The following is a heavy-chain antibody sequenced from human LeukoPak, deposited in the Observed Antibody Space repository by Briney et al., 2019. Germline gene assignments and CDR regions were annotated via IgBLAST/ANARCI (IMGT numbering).Heavy chain of an antibody. CDR2: TIPIFGSA. V-gene: IGHV1-69*01. J-gene: IGHJ5*02. CDR3: ARGRDYSGVTFNWFDP. Sequence: SVKVSCKASGGTFSGYAISWVRQAPGQGLEWMGGTIPIFGSASYAQKFQGRVTITADESTSTAYMELSRLRSDDTAVYYCARGRDYSGVTFNWFDPWGQGTLVTVSS. D-gene: IGHD2-21*01. CDR1: GGTFSGYA.